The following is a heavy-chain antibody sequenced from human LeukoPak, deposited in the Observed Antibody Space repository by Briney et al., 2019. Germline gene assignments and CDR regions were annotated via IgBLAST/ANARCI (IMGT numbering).Heavy chain of an antibody. V-gene: IGHV4-34*01. CDR3: ARGIAVAGTGLDY. J-gene: IGHJ4*02. D-gene: IGHD6-19*01. Sequence: SETLSLTCAVDGGSFSGYYWSWIRQPPGKGLEWIGEINHSGSTNYNPSLKSRVTISVDTSKNQFSLKLSSVTAADTAVYYCARGIAVAGTGLDYWGQGTLVTVSS. CDR1: GGSFSGYY. CDR2: INHSGST.